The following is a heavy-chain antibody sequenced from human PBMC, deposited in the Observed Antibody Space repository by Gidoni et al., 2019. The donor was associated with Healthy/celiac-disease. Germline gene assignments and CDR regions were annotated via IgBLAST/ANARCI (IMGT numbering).Heavy chain of an antibody. CDR1: GSTFSSYA. V-gene: IGHV3-23*01. CDR3: AKLLAASDAFDI. D-gene: IGHD2-15*01. CDR2: ISGSGGST. Sequence: EVQLLESGGGLVQPGGSLRLSCAASGSTFSSYAMSWVRQAPGKELEWVSAISGSGGSTYYADSVKGRFTISRDNSKNTLYLQMNSLRAEDTAVYYCAKLLAASDAFDIWGQGTMVTVSS. J-gene: IGHJ3*02.